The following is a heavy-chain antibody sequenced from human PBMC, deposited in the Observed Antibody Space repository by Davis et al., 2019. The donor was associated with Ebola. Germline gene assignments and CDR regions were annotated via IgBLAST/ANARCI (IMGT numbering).Heavy chain of an antibody. CDR3: ARGAAMVYYFDY. Sequence: GGSLRLSCAASGFTFTNSVMNWVRQAQGKGLEWVSAITGSGGSTYYADSVKGRFTISKDNSKNTLYLQMNSLRDEDTAVYYCARGAAMVYYFDYWGQGTLVTVSS. CDR1: GFTFTNSV. V-gene: IGHV3-23*01. CDR2: ITGSGGST. J-gene: IGHJ4*02. D-gene: IGHD5-18*01.